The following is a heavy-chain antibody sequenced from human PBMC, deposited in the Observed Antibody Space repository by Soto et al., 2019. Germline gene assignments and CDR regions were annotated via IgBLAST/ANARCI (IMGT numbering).Heavy chain of an antibody. J-gene: IGHJ5*02. D-gene: IGHD6-13*01. Sequence: GGSLRLSCAASGFTFSTYTMNWVRQAPGKGLEWVSSITSGSYIYYADSVKGRFTISRDNAKNSLYLQMNSLRAEDTAVYFCARDPAADDSWGQGTLVTVSS. CDR3: ARDPAADDS. CDR2: ITSGSYI. V-gene: IGHV3-21*01. CDR1: GFTFSTYT.